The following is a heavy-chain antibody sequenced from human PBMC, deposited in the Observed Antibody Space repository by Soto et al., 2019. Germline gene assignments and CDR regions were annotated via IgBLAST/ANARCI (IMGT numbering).Heavy chain of an antibody. V-gene: IGHV6-1*01. Sequence: SHTLSLTCAISGFSVSSNSAAWNLIRQSPSRGLEWLGRTYYRSKWYNDYAVSVKSRITINPDTSKNQFSLQLNSVTPEDTAVYYCARGGYRRGYYGMDVWGQGTTVTVSS. CDR1: GFSVSSNSAA. J-gene: IGHJ6*02. CDR2: TYYRSKWYN. CDR3: ARGGYRRGYYGMDV. D-gene: IGHD5-18*01.